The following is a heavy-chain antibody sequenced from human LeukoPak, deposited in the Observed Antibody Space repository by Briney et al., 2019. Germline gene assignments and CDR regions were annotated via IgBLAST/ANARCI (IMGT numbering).Heavy chain of an antibody. Sequence: PGRPLRLSCAASGLIFYDFSMHWVRQAAGKGREWVSSVSWNSDIIDYADSVRGRLTISRDNDQNSLYLEMNSLRAEDTALYYCVKSGGYYYLDAWGKGTTVIVSS. D-gene: IGHD2-15*01. V-gene: IGHV3-9*01. CDR3: VKSGGYYYLDA. CDR1: GLIFYDFS. CDR2: VSWNSDII. J-gene: IGHJ6*03.